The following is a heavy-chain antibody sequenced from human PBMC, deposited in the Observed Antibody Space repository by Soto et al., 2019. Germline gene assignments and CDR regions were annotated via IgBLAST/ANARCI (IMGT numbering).Heavy chain of an antibody. Sequence: QVQLVESGGGVVQPGRSLRLSCAASGFTFSSYAMHWVRQAPGKGLEWVAVISYDGSKKYYADSVKGRFTISRDSSKNTLYLQMNSLRAEDTAVYYCARGSNYTTVGYWGQGTLVTVSS. CDR2: ISYDGSKK. CDR3: ARGSNYTTVGY. D-gene: IGHD4-4*01. J-gene: IGHJ4*02. V-gene: IGHV3-30-3*01. CDR1: GFTFSSYA.